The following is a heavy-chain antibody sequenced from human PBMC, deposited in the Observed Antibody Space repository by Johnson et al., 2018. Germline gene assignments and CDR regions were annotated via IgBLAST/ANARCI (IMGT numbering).Heavy chain of an antibody. CDR2: ITTWGET. J-gene: IGHJ3*02. CDR3: ARGPRLYTIRGLKLGADAFDM. D-gene: IGHD3-3*01. V-gene: IGHV3-13*01. CDR1: GFTFSTYD. Sequence: VQLVQSGGGLVQPGGSLRLSCAASGFTFSTYDMHWVRQSTGKGLEWVSAITTWGETYYPGSVKGRFTISRENAKSSLYLQMNSLRVGDTAIYYCARGPRLYTIRGLKLGADAFDMWGQGTMVIVSS.